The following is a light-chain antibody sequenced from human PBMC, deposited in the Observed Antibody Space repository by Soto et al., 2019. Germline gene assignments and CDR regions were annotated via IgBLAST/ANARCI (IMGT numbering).Light chain of an antibody. V-gene: IGLV2-8*01. CDR1: SSDVGTYNY. Sequence: QSALTQPPSASGSLGQSVTISCTGTSSDVGTYNYVSWHQQHPGKAPKLLIYEVSKRPSGVPDRFSGSKSGNTASLTVSGLQAEDEADYYCISYARSDTYVFGTGTKLTVL. J-gene: IGLJ1*01. CDR3: ISYARSDTYV. CDR2: EVS.